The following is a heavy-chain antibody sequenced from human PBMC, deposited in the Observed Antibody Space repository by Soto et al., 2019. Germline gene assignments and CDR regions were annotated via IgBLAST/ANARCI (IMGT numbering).Heavy chain of an antibody. CDR2: IYKSATT. J-gene: IGHJ5*01. CDR3: ARGRYCLTGRCFPNWFDF. Sequence: SELMPLSTSVSWDSSADLDCFWTRIRKPPGKALEYIGYIYKSATTYYNPSFESRVAISVDTSKSQFSLNVTSVTAADTAVYFCARGRYCLTGRCFPNWFDFWGQGVLVTVYS. D-gene: IGHD2-15*01. CDR1: WDSSADLDCF. V-gene: IGHV4-30-4*01.